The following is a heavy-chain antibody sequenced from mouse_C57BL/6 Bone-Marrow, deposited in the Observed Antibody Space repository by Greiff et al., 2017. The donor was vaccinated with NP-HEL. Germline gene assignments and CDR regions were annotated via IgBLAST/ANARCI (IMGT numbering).Heavy chain of an antibody. Sequence: VQLQQPGAELVKPGASVKMSCKASGYTFTSYWITWVKQRPGQGLEWIGDIYPGSGSTNYNEKFKSKATLTVDTSSSTAYMQLSSLTSEDSAVDDCARSFSTTVVGAYWGQGTLVTVSA. D-gene: IGHD1-1*01. V-gene: IGHV1-55*01. CDR3: ARSFSTTVVGAY. J-gene: IGHJ3*01. CDR2: IYPGSGST. CDR1: GYTFTSYW.